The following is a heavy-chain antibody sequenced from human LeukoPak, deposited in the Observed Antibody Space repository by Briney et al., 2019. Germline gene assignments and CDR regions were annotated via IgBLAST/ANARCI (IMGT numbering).Heavy chain of an antibody. V-gene: IGHV1-46*01. CDR1: GYTFTSYY. CDR2: INPSGGST. J-gene: IGHJ6*03. CDR3: ARDASSGWKWNYYYMDV. D-gene: IGHD6-19*01. Sequence: ASVKVSCKASGYTFTSYYMHWVRQAPGQGLEWMGIINPSGGSTSYAQKFQGRVTMTRDMSTSTVYMELSSLRSEDTAVYYCARDASSGWKWNYYYMDVWGKGTTVTVSS.